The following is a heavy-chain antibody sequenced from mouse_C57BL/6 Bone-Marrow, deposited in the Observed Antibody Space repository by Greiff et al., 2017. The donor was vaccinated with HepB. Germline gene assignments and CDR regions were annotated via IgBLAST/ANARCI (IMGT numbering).Heavy chain of an antibody. Sequence: EVKLVESGGDLVKPGGSLKLSCAASGFTFSSYGMSWVRQTPDKRLEWVATISSGGSYTYYPDSVKGRFTISRDNAKNTLYLQMSSQKSEDTAMYYCARRSGGYLAYWGQGTLVTVSA. V-gene: IGHV5-6*02. J-gene: IGHJ3*01. CDR1: GFTFSSYG. CDR3: ARRSGGYLAY. D-gene: IGHD2-2*01. CDR2: ISSGGSYT.